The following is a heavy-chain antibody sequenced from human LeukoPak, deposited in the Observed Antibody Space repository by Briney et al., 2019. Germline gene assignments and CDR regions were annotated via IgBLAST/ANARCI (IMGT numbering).Heavy chain of an antibody. Sequence: GGSLRLSCKGSGYSFFNYWIGWVRQIPGKGLEWMGIIYPGDSDTRYSPSFQGQVTISADKSISTAYLQWSSLKASDTAMYYCARRGYSGYDLYYFDYWGQGTLVTVSS. CDR1: GYSFFNYW. J-gene: IGHJ4*02. CDR3: ARRGYSGYDLYYFDY. CDR2: IYPGDSDT. V-gene: IGHV5-51*01. D-gene: IGHD5-12*01.